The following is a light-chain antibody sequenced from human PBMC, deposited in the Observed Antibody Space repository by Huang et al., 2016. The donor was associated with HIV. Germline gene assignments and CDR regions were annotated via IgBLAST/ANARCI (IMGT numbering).Light chain of an antibody. V-gene: IGKV1-5*01. CDR1: QSINSW. CDR2: AAS. Sequence: DIQMTQSPSTRSASIGDRVTITCRASQSINSWLAWYQQKPGKAPKLLIQAASSLQSGVPSRFSGSESGTEFTLTVTSLQPDDFATYYCQQYDSYPWTFGQGTTVEIQ. J-gene: IGKJ1*01. CDR3: QQYDSYPWT.